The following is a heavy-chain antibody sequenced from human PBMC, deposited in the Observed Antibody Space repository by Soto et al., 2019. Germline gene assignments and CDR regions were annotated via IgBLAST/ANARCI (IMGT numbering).Heavy chain of an antibody. J-gene: IGHJ5*02. CDR1: GFSLSTSGVG. Sequence: QITLKESGPTLVKPTQTLTLTCTFSGFSLSTSGVGVGWIRQPPGKALEWLVLIYWNDDKRYSPSLKSRLTITKDTSKNQVVLTMTNMDPVDTATYYCALGIYDSSGYPFDPWGQGTLVTVSS. CDR3: ALGIYDSSGYPFDP. D-gene: IGHD3-22*01. V-gene: IGHV2-5*01. CDR2: IYWNDDK.